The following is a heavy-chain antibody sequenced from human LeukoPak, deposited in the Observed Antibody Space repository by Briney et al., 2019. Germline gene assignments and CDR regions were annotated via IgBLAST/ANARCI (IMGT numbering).Heavy chain of an antibody. D-gene: IGHD5-24*01. V-gene: IGHV1-2*02. J-gene: IGHJ5*02. CDR2: INLNTGNT. Sequence: ASVKVSCKASGGTFSSYAISWVRQAPGQGLEWMGWINLNTGNTNSAQGRVTMTRDSSISTAYLELTNLRSDDTAVYYCARDQMGAKVGPVDLWGQGTLVTVSS. CDR3: ARDQMGAKVGPVDL. CDR1: GGTFSSYA.